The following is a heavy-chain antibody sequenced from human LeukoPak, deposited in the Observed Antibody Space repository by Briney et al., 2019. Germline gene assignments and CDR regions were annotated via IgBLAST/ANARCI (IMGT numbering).Heavy chain of an antibody. CDR1: GGSFSGYY. V-gene: IGHV4-34*01. CDR3: ARYIVVVPAAIGNWFDP. D-gene: IGHD2-2*01. Sequence: SETLSLTCAVYGGSFSGYYWSWIRQPPGKGLEWIGEINHSGSTNYNPSLKSRVTISVDTSKNQFSLELSSVTAADTAVYYCARYIVVVPAAIGNWFDPWGQGTLVTVSS. J-gene: IGHJ5*02. CDR2: INHSGST.